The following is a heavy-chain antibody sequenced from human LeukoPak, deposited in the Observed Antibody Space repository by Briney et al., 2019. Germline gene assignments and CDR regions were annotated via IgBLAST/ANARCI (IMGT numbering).Heavy chain of an antibody. CDR1: GGSISSYY. CDR2: IYYSGST. CDR3: ARGLRSGVHPPYYYYYMDV. J-gene: IGHJ6*03. Sequence: SETLSLTCTVSGGSISSYYWSWIRQPPGKGLEWIGYIYYSGSTNYNPSLKSRVTISVDTSKNQFSLKLSSVTAADTAVYYCARGLRSGVHPPYYYYYMDVWGKGTTVTVSS. D-gene: IGHD4-17*01. V-gene: IGHV4-59*01.